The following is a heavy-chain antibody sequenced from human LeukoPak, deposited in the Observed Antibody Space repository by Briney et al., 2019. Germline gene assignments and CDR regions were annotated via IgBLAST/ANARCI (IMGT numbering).Heavy chain of an antibody. CDR3: AKDASDGDYAVY. Sequence: GSLRLSCAASGFTFSSYGMSWVRQAPGKGLEWVSAISGSGGSIYYADSVKGRFTISRDNSKNTLYLQMNSLRAEDTAVYYCAKDASDGDYAVYWGQGTLVTVSS. CDR1: GFTFSSYG. J-gene: IGHJ4*02. CDR2: ISGSGGSI. V-gene: IGHV3-23*01. D-gene: IGHD4-17*01.